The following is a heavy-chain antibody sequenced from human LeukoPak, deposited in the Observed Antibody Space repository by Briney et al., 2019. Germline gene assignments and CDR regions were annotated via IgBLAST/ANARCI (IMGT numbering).Heavy chain of an antibody. CDR3: ARRGITMVQGVLD. CDR1: GGSISSSSYY. V-gene: IGHV4-39*01. Sequence: SETLSLTCTVSGGSISSSSYYWGWIRQPPGKGLEWIGSIYYSGSAYYNPSLKSRVTISVDTSKNQFSLKLSSVTAADTAVYYCARRGITMVQGVLDWGQGTLVTVSS. J-gene: IGHJ4*02. D-gene: IGHD3-10*01. CDR2: IYYSGSA.